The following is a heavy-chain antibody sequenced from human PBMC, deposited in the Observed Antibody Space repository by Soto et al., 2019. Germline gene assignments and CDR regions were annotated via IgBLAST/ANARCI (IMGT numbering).Heavy chain of an antibody. J-gene: IGHJ6*02. Sequence: PGGSLRLSCAASGFTFSTYGMHWVRQAPGKGLEWVAVISYDVSNKYYADSVKGRFTISRDKSISTAYLQWSSLKASDTAMYYWARGGLASSSSGWYAYYYYYGMDVWGQGTTVTVSS. CDR1: GFTFSTYG. CDR2: ISYDVSNK. D-gene: IGHD6-19*01. CDR3: ARGGLASSSSGWYAYYYYYGMDV. V-gene: IGHV3-30*03.